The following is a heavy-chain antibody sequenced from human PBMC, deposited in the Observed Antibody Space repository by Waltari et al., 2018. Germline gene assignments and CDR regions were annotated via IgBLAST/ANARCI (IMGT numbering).Heavy chain of an antibody. V-gene: IGHV7-4-1*02. D-gene: IGHD3-10*01. J-gene: IGHJ6*02. CDR1: GYTFTSYA. CDR3: ARGSYGSGSYYRGYSYGSPGHYYYYYGMDV. Sequence: QVQLVQSGSELKKPGASVKVSCKASGYTFTSYAMNWVRQAPGQGLEWMGWINTNTGNPTDAQGFTGRFVFSLDTSVRTAYLQISSLKAEDTAVYYCARGSYGSGSYYRGYSYGSPGHYYYYYGMDVWGQGTTVTVSS. CDR2: INTNTGNP.